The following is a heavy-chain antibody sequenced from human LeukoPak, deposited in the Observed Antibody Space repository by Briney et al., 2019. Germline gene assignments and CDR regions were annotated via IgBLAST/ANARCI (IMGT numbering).Heavy chain of an antibody. CDR3: TTLFGDYRPFDL. V-gene: IGHV3-15*01. J-gene: IGHJ2*01. D-gene: IGHD4-17*01. Sequence: AGGSLRLSCAASGFTFSSAWMNWVRQTPGKGLEWVGRIKSKTNGGILDCTPPVKGRFTISRDDSKSTLYLQMNSLKTEDTGIYYCTTLFGDYRPFDLWGRGTLVTVSS. CDR2: IKSKTNGGIL. CDR1: GFTFSSAW.